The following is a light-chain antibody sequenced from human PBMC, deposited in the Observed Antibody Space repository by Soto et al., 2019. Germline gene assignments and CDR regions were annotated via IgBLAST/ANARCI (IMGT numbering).Light chain of an antibody. CDR2: KAS. V-gene: IGKV1-8*01. CDR3: QQSYSYLTWT. Sequence: AIRMTQSPSSFSASTGDRVSITCRSTQDIGTYLAWYQQIPGKAPKLLIYKASTLKSGVPSRFSGSGSGTEFTLTISSLQPDDFATYYCQQSYSYLTWTFGPGTQVDIK. CDR1: QDIGTY. J-gene: IGKJ1*01.